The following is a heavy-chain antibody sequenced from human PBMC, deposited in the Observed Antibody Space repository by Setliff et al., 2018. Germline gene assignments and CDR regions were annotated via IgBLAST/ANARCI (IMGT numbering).Heavy chain of an antibody. J-gene: IGHJ6*03. CDR1: GYNFSNYY. V-gene: IGHV1-46*01. CDR3: ARDMIRVSIATPGNYYVDV. D-gene: IGHD3-10*01. Sequence: ASVQVSCKASGYNFSNYYMHWVRQAPGQGLEWMGIINPSGGSASSAQKFQGRIIMTRDTSTSTVSMELSSLRSEDTAVYYCARDMIRVSIATPGNYYVDVWGKGTTGTVSS. CDR2: INPSGGSA.